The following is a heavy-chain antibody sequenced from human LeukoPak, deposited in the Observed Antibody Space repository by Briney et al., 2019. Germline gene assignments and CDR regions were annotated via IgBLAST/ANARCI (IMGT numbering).Heavy chain of an antibody. V-gene: IGHV4-39*07. CDR1: GGSISSSSHY. J-gene: IGHJ3*02. CDR2: IYYSGRT. D-gene: IGHD4-17*01. Sequence: SETLSLTCTVSGGSISSSSHYWGWIRQPPGKGPEWIGNIYYSGRTYYNPSLKSRVTISVDTSKNQFSLKLSSVTAADTAVYYCARGGAVTTSAFDIWGQGTMVTVSS. CDR3: ARGGAVTTSAFDI.